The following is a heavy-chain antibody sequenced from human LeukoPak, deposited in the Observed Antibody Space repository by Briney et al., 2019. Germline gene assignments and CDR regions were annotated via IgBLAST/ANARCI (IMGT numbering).Heavy chain of an antibody. D-gene: IGHD2-15*01. Sequence: SETLSLTCAVYGGSFSGYYWSWIRQPPGKGLEWIGEINHSGSTNYNPSLKSRVTISVDTSKNQFSLKLSSVTAADTAVYFCARLFCSGGSCYSDRGAFDIWGQGTVVTVSS. J-gene: IGHJ3*02. CDR1: GGSFSGYY. CDR2: INHSGST. V-gene: IGHV4-34*01. CDR3: ARLFCSGGSCYSDRGAFDI.